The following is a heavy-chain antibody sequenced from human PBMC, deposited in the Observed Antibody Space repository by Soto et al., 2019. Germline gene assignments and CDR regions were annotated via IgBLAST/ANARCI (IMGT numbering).Heavy chain of an antibody. J-gene: IGHJ4*02. CDR2: INAGNGNT. D-gene: IGHD5-12*01. Sequence: ASVKVSCKASGYTFTSYAMHWVRQAPGQRLEWMGWINAGNGNTKYSQKFQGRVTITRDTSASTVYMELSSLRSEDTAVYYCASDEVGYDYDYFDYWGQGTLVTVSS. CDR1: GYTFTSYA. V-gene: IGHV1-3*01. CDR3: ASDEVGYDYDYFDY.